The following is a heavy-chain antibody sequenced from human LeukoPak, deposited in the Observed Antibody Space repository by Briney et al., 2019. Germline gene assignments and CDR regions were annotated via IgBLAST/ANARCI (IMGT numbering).Heavy chain of an antibody. V-gene: IGHV4-30-2*01. Sequence: SETLSLTCTVSGGSISSGGYYWSWIRQPPGKGLEWIGYIYHSGSTYYNPSLKSRVTISVDRSKNQFSLKLSSVTAADTAVYYCARGEGSSSLPGSYFDYWGQGTLVTVSS. D-gene: IGHD6-6*01. CDR2: IYHSGST. J-gene: IGHJ4*02. CDR1: GGSISSGGYY. CDR3: ARGEGSSSLPGSYFDY.